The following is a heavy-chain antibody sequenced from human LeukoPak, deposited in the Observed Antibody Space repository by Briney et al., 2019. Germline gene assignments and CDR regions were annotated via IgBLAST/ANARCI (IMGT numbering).Heavy chain of an antibody. V-gene: IGHV1-69*01. D-gene: IGHD3-16*01. CDR2: IIPTFGTA. CDR3: ARPPGDGNYFDY. Sequence: SVKVSCKASGGTFSSYAISWVRQAPGQGLEWMGGIIPTFGTANYAQKFQGRVTITADESTSTAYMELSSLRSEDTAVYYCARPPGDGNYFDYWGQGTLVTVSS. CDR1: GGTFSSYA. J-gene: IGHJ4*02.